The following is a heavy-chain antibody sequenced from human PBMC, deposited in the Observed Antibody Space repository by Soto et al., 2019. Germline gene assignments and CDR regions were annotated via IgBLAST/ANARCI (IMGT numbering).Heavy chain of an antibody. CDR2: IYYSGST. CDR1: AGSISSHY. D-gene: IGHD2-2*03. CDR3: ARQLDITGWYLTFDS. J-gene: IGHJ4*02. Sequence: SETLSLTCTVSAGSISSHYWNWIRQSPGKGLEWIGYIYYSGSTNYNPSFKSRVTISVDRSKNQFSLKLNSVTAADTAVYYCARQLDITGWYLTFDSWGRGILVTVSS. V-gene: IGHV4-59*08.